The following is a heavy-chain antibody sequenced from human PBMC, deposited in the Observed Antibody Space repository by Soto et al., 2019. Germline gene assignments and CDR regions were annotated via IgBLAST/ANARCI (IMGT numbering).Heavy chain of an antibody. CDR2: IYSSDNT. CDR3: ARNRGDYYSGMDV. D-gene: IGHD3-16*01. V-gene: IGHV3-53*01. J-gene: IGHJ6*02. Sequence: GGSLRLSCAASGFTFSSYSMNWVRQAPGKGLEWVSVIYSSDNTYYADSLKGRFTISRDNSKNTLYLQMNSLRAEDTAVYYCARNRGDYYSGMDVWGQGTTVTVSS. CDR1: GFTFSSYS.